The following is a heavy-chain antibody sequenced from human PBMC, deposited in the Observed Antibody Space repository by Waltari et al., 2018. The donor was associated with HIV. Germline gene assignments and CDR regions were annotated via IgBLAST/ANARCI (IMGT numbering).Heavy chain of an antibody. CDR3: AREEGNTVLPTLRGRWFDP. CDR2: ISSDGSDT. Sequence: EVKLVESGGGQVQTGGSLGLSCAASGFTLSNYWMHWVRQVPGEGLVWVSGISSDGSDTTYADSVKGRFSISRDDAKNLLYLQMDSLRVEDTAIYYCAREEGNTVLPTLRGRWFDPWGQGTLVTVSS. V-gene: IGHV3-74*03. J-gene: IGHJ5*02. CDR1: GFTLSNYW. D-gene: IGHD1-1*01.